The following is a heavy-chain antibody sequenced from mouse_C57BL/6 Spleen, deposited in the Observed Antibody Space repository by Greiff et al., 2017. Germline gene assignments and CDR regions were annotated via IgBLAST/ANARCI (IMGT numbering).Heavy chain of an antibody. V-gene: IGHV1-26*01. Sequence: EVQLQQSGPELVKPGASVKISCKASGYTFTDYYMNWVKQSHGKSLEWIGEINPNNGGTSYNQKFKGKATLTVDKSSSTAYMELRSLTSEDSAVXYCAREGVSYDYFDYWGTGTTLTVSS. CDR2: INPNNGGT. CDR3: AREGVSYDYFDY. D-gene: IGHD6-2*01. CDR1: GYTFTDYY. J-gene: IGHJ2*01.